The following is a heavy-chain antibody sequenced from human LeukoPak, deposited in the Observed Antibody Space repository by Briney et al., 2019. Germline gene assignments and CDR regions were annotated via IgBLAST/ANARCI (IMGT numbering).Heavy chain of an antibody. V-gene: IGHV3-74*01. D-gene: IGHD1-1*01. CDR1: GFTFSPYL. J-gene: IGHJ4*02. Sequence: RAGGSLRLSCAASGFTFSPYLMHWVRHAPGKGLVWVSRINSDGSITSYADSVKGRFTISRDNAKNTLYPQMNSLRVEDTAVYYCARDYNWNPPDYWGQGTLVTASS. CDR2: INSDGSIT. CDR3: ARDYNWNPPDY.